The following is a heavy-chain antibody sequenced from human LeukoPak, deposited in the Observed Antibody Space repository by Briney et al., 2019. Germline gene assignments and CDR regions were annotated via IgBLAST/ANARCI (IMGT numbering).Heavy chain of an antibody. Sequence: SETLSLTCTASGGSISSYYWSWIRQPAGKGLEWIGRIYTSGSTNYNPSLKSRVTMSVDTSKNQFSLKLSSVTAADTAVYYCARRGSYYYDSSGYYKLDYWGQGTLVTVSS. CDR2: IYTSGST. D-gene: IGHD3-22*01. V-gene: IGHV4-4*07. J-gene: IGHJ4*02. CDR1: GGSISSYY. CDR3: ARRGSYYYDSSGYYKLDY.